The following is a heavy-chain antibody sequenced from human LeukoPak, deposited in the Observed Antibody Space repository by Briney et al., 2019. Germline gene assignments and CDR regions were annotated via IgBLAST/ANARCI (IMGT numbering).Heavy chain of an antibody. CDR3: ARSEDDYGDYGAVDY. CDR1: GGSISSSNW. D-gene: IGHD4-17*01. J-gene: IGHJ4*02. V-gene: IGHV4-4*02. Sequence: GTLSLTCAVSGGSISSSNWWSWVRQPPGKGLEWIGEIYHSGSTNYNPSLKSRVTISVDKSKNQFSLKLSSVTAADTAVYYCARSEDDYGDYGAVDYWGQGTLVTVSS. CDR2: IYHSGST.